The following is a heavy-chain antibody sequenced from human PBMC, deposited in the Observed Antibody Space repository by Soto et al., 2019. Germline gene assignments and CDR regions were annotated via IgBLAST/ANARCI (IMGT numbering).Heavy chain of an antibody. CDR1: GLTFSTYA. Sequence: GGSLRLSCADSGLTFSTYAINWVRQAPGKGLEGVSAISAGGYNTDYADSVKGRFTISRDNSKNTLYLQMNSLSAEDTAVYYCTKDHTIYSAYDYYYRMKVWGQGTPDIVTS. V-gene: IGHV3-23*01. CDR2: ISAGGYNT. D-gene: IGHD3-9*01. J-gene: IGHJ6*01. CDR3: TKDHTIYSAYDYYYRMKV.